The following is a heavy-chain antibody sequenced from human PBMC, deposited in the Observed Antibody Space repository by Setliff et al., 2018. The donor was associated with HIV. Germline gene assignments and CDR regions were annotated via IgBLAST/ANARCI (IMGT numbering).Heavy chain of an antibody. Sequence: GGSLRLSCAASGFTFSAYWMNWVRQAPGKGLEWVANIKQDGSEKNYVDSVKGRFTISRDNAKNSLYLQMSSLRAEDTAVYYCARVLMGIAAADEKFDPWGQGTLVTVSS. J-gene: IGHJ5*02. CDR3: ARVLMGIAAADEKFDP. V-gene: IGHV3-7*03. D-gene: IGHD6-13*01. CDR2: IKQDGSEK. CDR1: GFTFSAYW.